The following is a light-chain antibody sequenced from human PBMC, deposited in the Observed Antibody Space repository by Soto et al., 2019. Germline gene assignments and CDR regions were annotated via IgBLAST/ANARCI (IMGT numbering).Light chain of an antibody. V-gene: IGKV3-20*01. CDR2: GAS. CDR1: QTVSSSF. J-gene: IGKJ1*01. Sequence: EIVLTQSPGTLSLSPGEGATLSCRASQTVSSSFLAWYQQKAGQAPRPLIYGASSRATGIPDRYSGSGSGTDFTLTITRLEPEDLAVYYCQQYGSSPGKFGQGTKVEIK. CDR3: QQYGSSPGK.